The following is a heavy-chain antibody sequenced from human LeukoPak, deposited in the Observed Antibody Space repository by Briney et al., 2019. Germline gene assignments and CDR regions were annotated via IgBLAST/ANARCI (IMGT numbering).Heavy chain of an antibody. Sequence: GGSLRLSCTASGFTFSSYTMSWVRQAPGKGLKWVSTITTGGPNTYYADSVKGRFTVSRDDSKNTLYLRMNSLRAEDTAVYYCAKDGGLWVSAHWGDSWGRGTLVTVSS. D-gene: IGHD7-27*01. J-gene: IGHJ4*02. CDR1: GFTFSSYT. CDR2: ITTGGPNT. V-gene: IGHV3-23*01. CDR3: AKDGGLWVSAHWGDS.